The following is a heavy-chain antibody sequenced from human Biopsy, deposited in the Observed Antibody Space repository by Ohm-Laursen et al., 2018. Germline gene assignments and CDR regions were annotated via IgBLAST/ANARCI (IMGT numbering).Heavy chain of an antibody. Sequence: SLRLSCAASGFTFSSHAMSWVRQAPGKGLEWVAVICYDGSNKYYADSVKGRFTISRDDPKNTLYLQMNSLRGEDTAVYYCAKCMTGGSNYYFHHCGQGTLVTVSS. CDR1: GFTFSSHA. CDR3: AKCMTGGSNYYFHH. J-gene: IGHJ4*02. V-gene: IGHV3-33*06. CDR2: ICYDGSNK. D-gene: IGHD2-8*01.